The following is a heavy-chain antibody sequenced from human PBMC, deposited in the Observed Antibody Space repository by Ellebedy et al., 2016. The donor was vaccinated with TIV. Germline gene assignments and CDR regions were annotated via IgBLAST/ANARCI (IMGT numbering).Heavy chain of an antibody. J-gene: IGHJ2*01. CDR3: AKGLTGDRGGWGWYFDL. V-gene: IGHV3-15*01. Sequence: GESLKISCAASGFTFSNAWMSWVRQAPGKGLEWVGRVNNKTDGGATDYAAPVKGRFTIPRDDSKTTLYLQMNSLKTEDTAVNYCAKGLTGDRGGWGWYFDLWGRGTLVTVSS. CDR2: VNNKTDGGAT. CDR1: GFTFSNAW. D-gene: IGHD7-27*01.